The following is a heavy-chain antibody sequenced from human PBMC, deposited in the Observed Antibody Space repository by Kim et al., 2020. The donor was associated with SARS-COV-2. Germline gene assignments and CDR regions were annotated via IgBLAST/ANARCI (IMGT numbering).Heavy chain of an antibody. Sequence: SETLSLTCTVSGGSVSSGSNYWSWIRQPPGKGLEWIGYIYYSGSTNYNPSLKSRVTISVNTSKNQFSLKLSSVTAAATTVYYCARDQRYFDCLPNYYYGMDGSDQGTKGTDS. CDR3: ARDQRYFDCLPNYYYGMDG. V-gene: IGHV4-61*01. D-gene: IGHD3-9*01. CDR2: IYYSGST. CDR1: GGSVSSGSNY. J-gene: IGHJ6*02.